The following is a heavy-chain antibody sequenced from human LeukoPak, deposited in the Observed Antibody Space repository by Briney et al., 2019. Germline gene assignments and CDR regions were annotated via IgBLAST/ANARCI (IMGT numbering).Heavy chain of an antibody. CDR1: GFTLSSYS. CDR3: ARASGDGYKPVDY. D-gene: IGHD5-24*01. Sequence: GGSLRLSCAASGFTLSSYSMNWVRKAPGKGLEWFSSISSSSSYIYYADSVKGRFTISRDNAKNSLYRQMTSLRAEDTAVYYCARASGDGYKPVDYWGQGTLVTVSS. J-gene: IGHJ4*02. V-gene: IGHV3-21*01. CDR2: ISSSSSYI.